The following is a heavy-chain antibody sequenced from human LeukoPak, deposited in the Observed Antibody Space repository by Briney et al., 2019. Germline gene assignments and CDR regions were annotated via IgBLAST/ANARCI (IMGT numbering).Heavy chain of an antibody. CDR2: ISRSGGST. CDR1: GFTFSTYA. Sequence: GGSLRLSCAASGFTFSTYAMSWVRQAPGKGLEWVSGISRSGGSTHYADSVKGRFTISRDNSKNTLYLQMNSLRAEDTAVYYCAKDKGGLYFDYWGQGTLVTVSS. V-gene: IGHV3-23*01. CDR3: AKDKGGLYFDY. J-gene: IGHJ4*02. D-gene: IGHD1-26*01.